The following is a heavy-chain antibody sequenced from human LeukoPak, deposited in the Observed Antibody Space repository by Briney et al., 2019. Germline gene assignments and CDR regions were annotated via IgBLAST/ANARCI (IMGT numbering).Heavy chain of an antibody. Sequence: SVKVSCKASGGTFSSYAISWVRQAPGQGLEWMGGIIPILGTANYAQKFQGRVTITADKSTSTAYMELSSLRSEDTAVYYCATQPITTVRAFDIWGQGTMVTVSS. CDR2: IIPILGTA. CDR3: ATQPITTVRAFDI. J-gene: IGHJ3*02. V-gene: IGHV1-69*10. CDR1: GGTFSSYA. D-gene: IGHD4-17*01.